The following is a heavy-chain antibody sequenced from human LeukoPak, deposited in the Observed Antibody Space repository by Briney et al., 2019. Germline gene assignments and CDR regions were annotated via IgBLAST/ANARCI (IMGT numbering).Heavy chain of an antibody. V-gene: IGHV1-2*02. CDR1: GYTFTGYY. CDR2: INPNSGGT. J-gene: IGHJ6*03. D-gene: IGHD3-10*01. CDR3: ARGIHYYGSRIDKTYYYMDV. Sequence: GASVKVSCKASGYTFTGYYMHWVRQAPGQGLEWMGWINPNSGGTKYAQKFQGRVTMTRDTSISTAYMELSRLRSDDTAVYYCARGIHYYGSRIDKTYYYMDVWGKGTTVTVSS.